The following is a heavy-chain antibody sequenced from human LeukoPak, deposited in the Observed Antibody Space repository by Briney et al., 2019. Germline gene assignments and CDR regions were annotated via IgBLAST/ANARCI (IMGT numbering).Heavy chain of an antibody. D-gene: IGHD3-3*01. CDR1: GGSISSSSYY. Sequence: SETLSLTCTVSGGSISSSSYYWGWIRQPPGKGLEWIGSIYYSGSTYYNPSLKSRVTISVDTSKNQFSLKLTSVTAADTAVYYCARSRSGYYGDVDYWGQGTLVTVSS. CDR2: IYYSGST. J-gene: IGHJ4*02. V-gene: IGHV4-39*07. CDR3: ARSRSGYYGDVDY.